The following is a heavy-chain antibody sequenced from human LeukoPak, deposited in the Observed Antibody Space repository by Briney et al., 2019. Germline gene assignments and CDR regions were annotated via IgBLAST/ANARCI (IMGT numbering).Heavy chain of an antibody. V-gene: IGHV3-11*06. CDR2: ISSSSSYT. J-gene: IGHJ4*02. D-gene: IGHD3-10*01. CDR3: AATDYYGSGSDRTYYFDY. Sequence: GGSLRLPCAASGFTFSDYYMSWIRQAPGKGLEWVSYISSSSSYTNYADSVKGRFTISRDNAKNSLYLQMNSLRAEDTAVYYCAATDYYGSGSDRTYYFDYWGQGTLVTVSS. CDR1: GFTFSDYY.